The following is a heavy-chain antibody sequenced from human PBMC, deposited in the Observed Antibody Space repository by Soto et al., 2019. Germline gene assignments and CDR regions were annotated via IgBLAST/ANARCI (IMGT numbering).Heavy chain of an antibody. CDR3: ARERSGSGSYYYYYMDV. D-gene: IGHD3-10*01. Sequence: GGSLRLSCAASGFTFSSYWMSWVRQAPGKGLEWVANIKQDGSEKYYVDSVKGRFTISRDNAKNSLYLQMNSLRAEDTAVYYCARERSGSGSYYYYYMDVWGKGTTVTVSS. CDR1: GFTFSSYW. CDR2: IKQDGSEK. V-gene: IGHV3-7*01. J-gene: IGHJ6*03.